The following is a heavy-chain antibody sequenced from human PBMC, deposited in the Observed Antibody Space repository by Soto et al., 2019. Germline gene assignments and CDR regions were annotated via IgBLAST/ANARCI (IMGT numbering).Heavy chain of an antibody. CDR2: ISYGGGTT. CDR1: EFTFSNYA. Sequence: PGGSLRLSCAASEFTFSNYAMSWVRQAPGKGLEWVSAISYGGGTTYYADSVKGRFTISRDNSKNTLYLQMNSLRAEDTAVYYCAKNPGYYYDSTGYHFDYWDQGTLVTVSS. D-gene: IGHD3-22*01. CDR3: AKNPGYYYDSTGYHFDY. J-gene: IGHJ4*02. V-gene: IGHV3-23*01.